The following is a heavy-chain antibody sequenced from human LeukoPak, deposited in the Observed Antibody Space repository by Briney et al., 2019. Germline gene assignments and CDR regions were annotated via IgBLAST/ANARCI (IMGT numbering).Heavy chain of an antibody. CDR2: ISYDGSNK. CDR3: ANNQYPLVVVPAAIDY. V-gene: IGHV3-30*18. J-gene: IGHJ4*02. Sequence: GGSLRLSCAASGFTFSSYGMHCVRQAPGKGLEWVAVISYDGSNKYYADSVKGRFTISRDNSKNTLYLQMNSLRAEDTAVYYCANNQYPLVVVPAAIDYWGQGTLVTVSS. D-gene: IGHD2-2*01. CDR1: GFTFSSYG.